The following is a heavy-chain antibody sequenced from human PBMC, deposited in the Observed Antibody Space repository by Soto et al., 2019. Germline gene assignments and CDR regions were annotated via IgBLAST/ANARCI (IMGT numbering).Heavy chain of an antibody. CDR3: ARDSAAPTYGMDV. D-gene: IGHD6-6*01. V-gene: IGHV3-33*01. CDR2: IWYDGSNK. CDR1: GFTFSSYG. J-gene: IGHJ6*02. Sequence: QVQLVESGGGVVQPGRSLRLSCAASGFTFSSYGMHWVRQAPGKGLEWVAVIWYDGSNKYYADSVKGRFTISRDNSKNTLYLQMNSLRAEVTAVYYCARDSAAPTYGMDVWGQGTTVTVSS.